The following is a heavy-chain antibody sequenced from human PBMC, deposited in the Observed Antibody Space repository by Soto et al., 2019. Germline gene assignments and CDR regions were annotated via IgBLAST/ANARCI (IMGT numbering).Heavy chain of an antibody. CDR3: ARVAGYCSGDTCYSYSLDL. CDR2: INPNSGAT. D-gene: IGHD2-15*01. V-gene: IGHV1-2*04. J-gene: IGHJ3*01. Sequence: ASVKVSCKASGYTFTGYYLHWVRQAPGQGLEWMGWINPNSGATKYAQKFQDWVTMTRDTSISTAYMELRRLRSDDTAVYYCARVAGYCSGDTCYSYSLDLWGQGTMVTVSS. CDR1: GYTFTGYY.